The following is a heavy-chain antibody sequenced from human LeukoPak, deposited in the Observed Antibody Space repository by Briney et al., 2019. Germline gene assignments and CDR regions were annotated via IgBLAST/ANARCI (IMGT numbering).Heavy chain of an antibody. CDR1: GGSFSGYY. Sequence: SETLSLACAVYGGSFSGYYWSWIRQPPGKGLEWIGEINHSGSTNYNPSLKSRVTISVDTSKNQFSLKLSSVTAADTAVYYCARVAAAGFFDYWGQGTLVTVSS. D-gene: IGHD6-13*01. J-gene: IGHJ4*02. CDR2: INHSGST. V-gene: IGHV4-34*01. CDR3: ARVAAAGFFDY.